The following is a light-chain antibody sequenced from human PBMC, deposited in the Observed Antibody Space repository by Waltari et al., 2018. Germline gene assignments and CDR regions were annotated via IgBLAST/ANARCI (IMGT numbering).Light chain of an antibody. V-gene: IGKV3-15*01. CDR3: QQYSTWPL. CDR1: QSVRNN. Sequence: EIVMTQSPATLSVSPGERATLSCRASQSVRNNLAWYQQPPGQAPRLLIHGASTRATGIPARFSGSGSGTEFTLTISGLQSEDFAVYYCQQYSTWPLFGQGTKLEI. CDR2: GAS. J-gene: IGKJ2*01.